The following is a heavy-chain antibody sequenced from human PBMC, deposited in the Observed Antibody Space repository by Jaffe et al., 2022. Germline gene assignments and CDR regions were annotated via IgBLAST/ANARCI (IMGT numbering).Heavy chain of an antibody. Sequence: EVQVVESGGGLVKPGGSLRISCVASGFTFSNAWMSWVRQAPGRGLEWVGRIKTKTEGGTTDYAASVKGRFTISRDDAKNTLYLQMNGLKTEDTAVYFCTTISGPGGYCSGANCYCLRFDPWGQGTLVTVSS. CDR3: TTISGPGGYCSGANCYCLRFDP. J-gene: IGHJ5*02. D-gene: IGHD2-15*01. CDR1: GFTFSNAW. CDR2: IKTKTEGGTT. V-gene: IGHV3-15*01.